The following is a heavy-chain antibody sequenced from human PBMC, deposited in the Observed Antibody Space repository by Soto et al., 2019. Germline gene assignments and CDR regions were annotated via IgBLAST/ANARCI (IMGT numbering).Heavy chain of an antibody. J-gene: IGHJ4*02. CDR3: ARSLSTIGGRPDS. CDR2: INPNSGDT. Sequence: ASVKVSCKASGYAFTGYYMHWVRQAPGQGLEWMGWINPNSGDTKYAQKFQGRVTMTRDTSTRTAYMEVSRLTSDDTAVYYCARSLSTIGGRPDSWGQGTLVTVSS. D-gene: IGHD6-6*01. CDR1: GYAFTGYY. V-gene: IGHV1-2*02.